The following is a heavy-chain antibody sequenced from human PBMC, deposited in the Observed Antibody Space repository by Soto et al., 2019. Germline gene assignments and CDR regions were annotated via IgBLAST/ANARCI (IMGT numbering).Heavy chain of an antibody. Sequence: GGSLRLSCAASGFTFSSYSMNWVRQAPGKGLEWVSYISSSSSTIYYADSVKGRFTISRDNAKNSLYLQMNSLRDEDTAVYYCARGGSDFWSGYYYYYYGMDVWGQGTTVTVSS. D-gene: IGHD3-3*01. J-gene: IGHJ6*02. CDR2: ISSSSSTI. V-gene: IGHV3-48*02. CDR3: ARGGSDFWSGYYYYYYGMDV. CDR1: GFTFSSYS.